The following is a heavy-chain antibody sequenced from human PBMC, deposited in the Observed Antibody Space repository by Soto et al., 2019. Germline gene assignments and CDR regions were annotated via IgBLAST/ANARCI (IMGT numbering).Heavy chain of an antibody. CDR1: GGTFSSYA. CDR2: IIPLFGTA. V-gene: IGHV1-69*01. D-gene: IGHD3-10*02. Sequence: QVQLVQSGAEVKKPGSSVKVSCKASGGTFSSYAISWVRQAPGQGLEWMGGIIPLFGTANYAQKFQGRVTIPPDESTGKAYRGLSGLGPEDTPGYYCAGGGGWCSGSYYNPSYDYWGQGTLVTVSS. J-gene: IGHJ4*02. CDR3: AGGGGWCSGSYYNPSYDY.